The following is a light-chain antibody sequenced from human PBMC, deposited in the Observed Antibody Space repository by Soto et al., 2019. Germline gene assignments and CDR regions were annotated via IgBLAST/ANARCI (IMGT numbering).Light chain of an antibody. J-gene: IGKJ2*01. V-gene: IGKV4-1*01. CDR2: WAS. CDR3: QQYYSTPYT. CDR1: QSVLSSSIIQNY. Sequence: DIVLTQSPDSLAVSLGERATVNCKSSQSVLSSSIIQNYLAWYQQKPGQPPKLLIYWASTRESGAPDRFSGSGSGTDFTLTISSLQAQDVAVYYCQQYYSTPYTFVQVTKLAIK.